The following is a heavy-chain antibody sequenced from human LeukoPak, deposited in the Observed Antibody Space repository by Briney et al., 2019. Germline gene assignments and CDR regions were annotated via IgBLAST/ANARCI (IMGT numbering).Heavy chain of an antibody. V-gene: IGHV1-18*01. CDR1: GYTFTSYG. CDR3: AKDRSDTDPAKDRSTVTALDP. D-gene: IGHD4-17*01. Sequence: ALVKVSCKASGYTFTSYGISWVRQAPGQGLEWMGWISAYNGNTNYAQKLQGRVTMTTDTSTSTAYMELRSLRSDDTAVYYCAKDRSDTDPAKDRSTVTALDPWGQGTLVTVSS. CDR2: ISAYNGNT. J-gene: IGHJ5*02.